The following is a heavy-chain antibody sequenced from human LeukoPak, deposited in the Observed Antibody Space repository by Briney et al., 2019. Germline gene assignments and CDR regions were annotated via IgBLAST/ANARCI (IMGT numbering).Heavy chain of an antibody. D-gene: IGHD2-2*01. Sequence: PGGSLRLSCAASGFTFSSYGMHWVRQAPGKGLEWVAVISYDGGNKYYADSVKGRFTISRDNSKNTLYLQMNSLRAEDTAVYYCAKGLDCSSTSCLNSYWGQGTLVTVSS. CDR1: GFTFSSYG. CDR2: ISYDGGNK. J-gene: IGHJ4*02. CDR3: AKGLDCSSTSCLNSY. V-gene: IGHV3-30*18.